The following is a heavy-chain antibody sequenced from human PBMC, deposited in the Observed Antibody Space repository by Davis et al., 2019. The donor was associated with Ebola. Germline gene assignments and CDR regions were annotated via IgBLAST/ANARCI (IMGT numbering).Heavy chain of an antibody. CDR2: INAGNGNT. J-gene: IGHJ4*02. V-gene: IGHV1-3*01. CDR1: GYTFTSYA. CDR3: ARDSRATYYYDHSPTDY. D-gene: IGHD3-22*01. Sequence: AASVKVSCKASGYTFTSYAMHWVRQAPGQRLEWMGWINAGNGNTKYSQKLQGRVTMTTDTSTSTAYMELRSLRSDDTAVYYCARDSRATYYYDHSPTDYWGQGTLVTVSS.